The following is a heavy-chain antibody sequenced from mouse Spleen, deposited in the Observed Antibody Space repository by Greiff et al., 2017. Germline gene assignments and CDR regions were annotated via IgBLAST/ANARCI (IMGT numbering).Heavy chain of an antibody. CDR1: GYTFTDYE. V-gene: IGHV1-15*01. D-gene: IGHD2-14*01. Sequence: QVQLQQSGAELVRPGASVTLSCKASGYTFTDYEMHWVKQTPVHGLEWIGAIDPETGGTAYNQKFKGKATLTADKSSSTAYMELRSLTSEDSAVYYCTRSVDYRYDFDYWGQGTTLTVSS. J-gene: IGHJ2*01. CDR2: IDPETGGT. CDR3: TRSVDYRYDFDY.